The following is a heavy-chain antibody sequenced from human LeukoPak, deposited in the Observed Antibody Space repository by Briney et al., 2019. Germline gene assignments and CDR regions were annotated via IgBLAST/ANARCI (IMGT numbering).Heavy chain of an antibody. J-gene: IGHJ4*02. CDR1: VYTFTSYD. V-gene: IGHV1-8*03. CDR3: ARGLMRNPFDY. CDR2: MNPDSGNT. Sequence: ASVKVSCKGSVYTFTSYDINWVRQATGQGLEWMGWMNPDSGNTGYAQKFQGRVTITKNTALTTAYMELSSLRSEDTAIYFCARGLMRNPFDYWGQGTLVTVSS.